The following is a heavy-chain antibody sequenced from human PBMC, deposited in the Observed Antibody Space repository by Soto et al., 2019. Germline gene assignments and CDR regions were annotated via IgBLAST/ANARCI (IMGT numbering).Heavy chain of an antibody. V-gene: IGHV3-23*01. CDR2: LSGSGGTT. J-gene: IGHJ4*02. CDR1: GFTFSTYA. CDR3: AKQRAGYGSGSDTFYFDF. Sequence: EVQLLVSGGGLVQPGGSLRLSCSTSGFTFSTYAMNWVRQAPGKGLEWVSALSGSGGTTYYADSVRGRFTISRDNSKNTLFLQMSSLRAEDTDLYYCAKQRAGYGSGSDTFYFDFWGQGTLVTVSS. D-gene: IGHD3-10*01.